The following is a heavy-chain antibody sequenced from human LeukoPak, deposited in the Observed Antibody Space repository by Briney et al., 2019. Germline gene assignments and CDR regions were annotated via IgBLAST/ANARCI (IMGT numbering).Heavy chain of an antibody. CDR3: AKDGPRIAVAGEFDY. CDR2: ISYDGSNK. Sequence: GRSLRLSCAASGFTFSSYGMHWVRQAPGKGLEWVAVISYDGSNKYYADSVKGRFTISRDNSKNTLYLQMNSLRAEDTAVYYCAKDGPRIAVAGEFDYWGQGTLVTVSS. J-gene: IGHJ4*02. CDR1: GFTFSSYG. D-gene: IGHD6-19*01. V-gene: IGHV3-30*18.